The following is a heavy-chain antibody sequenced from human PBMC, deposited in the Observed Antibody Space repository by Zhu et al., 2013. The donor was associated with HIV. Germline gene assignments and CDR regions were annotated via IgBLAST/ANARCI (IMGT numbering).Heavy chain of an antibody. V-gene: IGHV4-61*01. D-gene: IGHD2-8*02. CDR3: ATRTAVVSPNGFDV. J-gene: IGHJ3*01. Sequence: QVQLQESGPGLVKPSETLSLTCAVSGGSVSSGHYYWSWIRQPPGKGLEWIGSIYYTGSTNYHPSLKSRVTISVDTSKNQFSLKLTSVTAADTAVYFCATRTAVVSPNGFDVWGQGTMVSVSS. CDR2: IYYTGST. CDR1: GGSVSSGHYY.